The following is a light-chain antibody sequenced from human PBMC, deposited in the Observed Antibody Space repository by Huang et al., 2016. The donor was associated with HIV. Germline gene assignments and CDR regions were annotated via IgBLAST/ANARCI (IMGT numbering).Light chain of an antibody. CDR1: RGIDTF. V-gene: IGKV1-27*01. J-gene: IGKJ1*01. CDR2: AAS. Sequence: IEMTQSPPSLSASVGDRVTLTCRASRGIDTFLAWYQQKPGKPPKLLIYAASILHSGVPSRFSGSGSGTDFTLTISSLQPEDVAYYYCQKYDSAPRTFGQGTKVELK. CDR3: QKYDSAPRT.